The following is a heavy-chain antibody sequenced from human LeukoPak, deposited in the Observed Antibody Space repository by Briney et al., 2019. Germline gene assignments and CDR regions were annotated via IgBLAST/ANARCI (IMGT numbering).Heavy chain of an antibody. J-gene: IGHJ4*02. CDR1: GFTYSSSW. CDR2: MNSDGSIT. CDR3: VRTLLGVGDN. V-gene: IGHV3-74*01. D-gene: IGHD1-26*01. Sequence: GGPLRLSCAASGFTYSSSWMHWVRQVPGKGLVWVSRMNSDGSITNYAGPVKGRFTISRDNAKNTLYPQMNSLRADATAVYYWVRTLLGVGDNWGQGTLVTVSS.